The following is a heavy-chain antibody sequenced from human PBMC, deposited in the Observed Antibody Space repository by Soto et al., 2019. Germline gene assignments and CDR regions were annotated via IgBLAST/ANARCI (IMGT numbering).Heavy chain of an antibody. CDR2: IKADNGDT. Sequence: QVQIVQSGPEEKSPGASVRLSCTTPGYIFADYAIHWVRQAPGQGLEWVGWIKADNGDTRYSPKFQDRLTITRDISASTSYMELTGLRSADTGVFYCATSDWAWWGRGTLITVSS. CDR1: GYIFADYA. CDR3: ATSDWAW. J-gene: IGHJ4*02. V-gene: IGHV1-3*05. D-gene: IGHD3-9*01.